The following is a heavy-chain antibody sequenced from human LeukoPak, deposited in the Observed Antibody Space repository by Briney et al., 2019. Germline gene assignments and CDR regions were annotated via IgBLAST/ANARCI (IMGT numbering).Heavy chain of an antibody. CDR2: ISYDGSNK. V-gene: IGHV3-30*18. D-gene: IGHD6-13*01. Sequence: GGSLRLSCAASGFTFSSYGMHWVRQAPGKGLEWVAVISYDGSNKYYADSVKGRFTISRDNSKNTLYLQMNSLRAEDTAVYYCAKDPHPYSSSWPIIYFDYWGQGTLVTVSS. CDR1: GFTFSSYG. CDR3: AKDPHPYSSSWPIIYFDY. J-gene: IGHJ4*02.